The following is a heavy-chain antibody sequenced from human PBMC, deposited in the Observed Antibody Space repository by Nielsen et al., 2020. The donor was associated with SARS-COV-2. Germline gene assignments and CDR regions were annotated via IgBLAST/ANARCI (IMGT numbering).Heavy chain of an antibody. J-gene: IGHJ4*02. CDR3: ARDRQKRFDY. Sequence: GGSLRLSCAASGFTFNSYAMHWVRQAPGKGLEWVTVISHDGTNKHYADSVKGRFTISRDNSKNTLYLQMNSLRAEDTAVYYCARDRQKRFDYWGQGTLVTVSS. CDR2: ISHDGTNK. V-gene: IGHV3-30*04. CDR1: GFTFNSYA.